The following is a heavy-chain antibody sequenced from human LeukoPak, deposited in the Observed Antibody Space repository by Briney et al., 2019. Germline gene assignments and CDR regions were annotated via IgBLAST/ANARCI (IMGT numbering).Heavy chain of an antibody. CDR3: AREKTEDIVATIGWFDP. CDR1: GGSISSYY. CDR2: IYYNGST. D-gene: IGHD5-12*01. Sequence: SETLSLTCTVSGGSISSYYWSWIRQPPGKGLEWIGYIYYNGSTNYNPSLKSRVTISVDTSKNQFSLKLSSVTAADTAVYYCAREKTEDIVATIGWFDPWGQGTLVTVSS. J-gene: IGHJ5*02. V-gene: IGHV4-59*01.